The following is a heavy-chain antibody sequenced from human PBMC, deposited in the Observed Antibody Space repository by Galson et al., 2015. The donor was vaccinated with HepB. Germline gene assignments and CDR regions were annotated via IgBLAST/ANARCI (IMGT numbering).Heavy chain of an antibody. D-gene: IGHD6-13*01. CDR2: FDPEDGET. J-gene: IGHJ4*02. Sequence: SVKVSCKVSGYTLTELSMHWVRQAPGKGLEWLGGFDPEDGETIYAQKFQGRVTMTEDTSTDTAYMDLSSLKSDDTAVYYCAIRIAAAGNFDYWGQGTLVTVSS. CDR1: GYTLTELS. V-gene: IGHV1-24*01. CDR3: AIRIAAAGNFDY.